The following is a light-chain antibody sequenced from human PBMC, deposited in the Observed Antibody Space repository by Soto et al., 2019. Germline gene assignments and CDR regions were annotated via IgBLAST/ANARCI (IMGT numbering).Light chain of an antibody. J-gene: IGLJ1*01. Sequence: QSALTQPASVSGSPGQSITISCTGTSNDVGTHNFVSWYQQHPGKAPKLMIHEVTDRPXXVSNXFSGSKSGNTASLTISGXXXXXXXDYYCSSYTSTSTLVFGTGTKVTVL. CDR3: SSYTSTSTLV. V-gene: IGLV2-14*01. CDR1: SNDVGTHNF. CDR2: EVT.